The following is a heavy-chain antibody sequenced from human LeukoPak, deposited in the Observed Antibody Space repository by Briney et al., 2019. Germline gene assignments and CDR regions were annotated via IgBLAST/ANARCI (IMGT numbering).Heavy chain of an antibody. CDR3: ARKLYSSSAQVTPFDY. CDR1: GGSISSSNW. J-gene: IGHJ4*02. Sequence: RPSETLSLTCAVSGGSISSSNWWSWVRRPPGKGLEWIGEIYHSGSTNYNPSLKSRVTISVDKSKNQFSLNLSSVTAADTAVYYCARKLYSSSAQVTPFDYWGQGTLVTVSS. CDR2: IYHSGST. D-gene: IGHD6-13*01. V-gene: IGHV4-4*02.